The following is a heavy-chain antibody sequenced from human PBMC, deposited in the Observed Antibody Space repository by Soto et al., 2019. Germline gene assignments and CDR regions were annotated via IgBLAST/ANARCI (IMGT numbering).Heavy chain of an antibody. CDR3: EKLRSSSWTQYAFDV. V-gene: IGHV3-30*18. J-gene: IGHJ3*01. CDR2: VSNDGNTK. Sequence: GGSLRLSCAASGFTFSSYGMHWVRQAPGKGLEWVAVVSNDGNTKYYADSVKGRFAISRDNPKNTLFLQMNSLRTQDTAVYYCEKLRSSSWTQYAFDVWGHGPMVTV. D-gene: IGHD6-13*01. CDR1: GFTFSSYG.